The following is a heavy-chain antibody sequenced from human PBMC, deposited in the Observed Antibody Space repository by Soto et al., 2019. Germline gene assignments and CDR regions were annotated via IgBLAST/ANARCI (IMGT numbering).Heavy chain of an antibody. D-gene: IGHD3-3*01. Sequence: GGSLRLSCAASGFTFSSYSMNWVRQAPGKGLEWVSSISSSSSYIYYADSVKGRFTISRDNAKNSLYLQMNSLRAEDTAVYYCAIYRTTTIFGVVTPGTGMDVWGQGTTVTVSS. V-gene: IGHV3-21*01. CDR2: ISSSSSYI. CDR3: AIYRTTTIFGVVTPGTGMDV. J-gene: IGHJ6*02. CDR1: GFTFSSYS.